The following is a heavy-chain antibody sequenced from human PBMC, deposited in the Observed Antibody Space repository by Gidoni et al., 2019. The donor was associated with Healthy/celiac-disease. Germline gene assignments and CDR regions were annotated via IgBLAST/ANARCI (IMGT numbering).Heavy chain of an antibody. CDR1: GFTFSSYA. CDR2: ISGSGGST. CDR3: AKFYDFWSGYWPTTYYYYGMDV. Sequence: EVQLLESGGGLVQPGGSLRLSCAASGFTFSSYAMSWVRPTPGKGLEWVSAISGSGGSTYYADSVKGRFTISRDNSKNTLYLQMNSLRAEDTAVYYCAKFYDFWSGYWPTTYYYYGMDVWGQGTTVTVSS. V-gene: IGHV3-23*01. J-gene: IGHJ6*02. D-gene: IGHD3-3*01.